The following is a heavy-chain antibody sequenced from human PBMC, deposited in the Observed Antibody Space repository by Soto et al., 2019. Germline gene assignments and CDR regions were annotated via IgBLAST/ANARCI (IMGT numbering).Heavy chain of an antibody. D-gene: IGHD2-2*01. Sequence: QSQTLSLTCTVSGGSISSYYWSWIRQPPGKGLEWIGYIYYSGSTNYNPSLKSRVTISVDTSKNQFSLKLGSVTAADTAVYYCASGGYCSSTSCYYPPPDYYYYYMDVWGKGTTVTVSS. J-gene: IGHJ6*03. CDR2: IYYSGST. V-gene: IGHV4-59*08. CDR3: ASGGYCSSTSCYYPPPDYYYYYMDV. CDR1: GGSISSYY.